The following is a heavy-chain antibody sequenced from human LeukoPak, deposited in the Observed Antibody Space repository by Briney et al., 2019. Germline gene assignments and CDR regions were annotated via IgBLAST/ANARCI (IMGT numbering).Heavy chain of an antibody. CDR1: GYTFTGYY. D-gene: IGHD3-22*01. CDR2: IDPNSGGT. Sequence: ASVKVSCKASGYTFTGYYMHWVRQAPGQGLEWMGWIDPNSGGTNYAQKFQGRVTMTRDTSISTAYMELSRLRSDDTAVYYCARDPPIVVVITTSTRGMDVWGQGTTVTVSS. CDR3: ARDPPIVVVITTSTRGMDV. J-gene: IGHJ6*02. V-gene: IGHV1-2*02.